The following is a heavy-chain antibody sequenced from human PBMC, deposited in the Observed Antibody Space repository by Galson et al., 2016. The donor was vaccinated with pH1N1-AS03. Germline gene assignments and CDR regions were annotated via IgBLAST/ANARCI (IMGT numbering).Heavy chain of an antibody. CDR2: IRQDGSEK. CDR3: ARESPLNYYLDP. J-gene: IGHJ2*01. V-gene: IGHV3-7*03. Sequence: SLRLSCAASGFSFSASWMSWVRQAPGKGLEWVANIRQDGSEKYYVDSVEGRFTISRDNAKNSLYLQMNSLRDEDRAVYYCARESPLNYYLDPWSRGTLVTVSS. D-gene: IGHD1-7*01. CDR1: GFSFSASW.